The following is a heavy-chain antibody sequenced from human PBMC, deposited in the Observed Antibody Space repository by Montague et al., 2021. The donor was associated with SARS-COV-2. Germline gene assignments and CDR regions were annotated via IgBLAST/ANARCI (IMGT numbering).Heavy chain of an antibody. D-gene: IGHD2-8*01. V-gene: IGHV4-39*01. CDR1: GGSISSSSYY. J-gene: IGHJ5*02. CDR2: IYYSGXT. CDR3: ARLWGSDIVLMVYAIKGWFDP. Sequence: SETLSLTCTVSGGSISSSSYYWGWIRPPPGKGLEWIGSIYYSGXTXYXXXXKXRVTISVDTSKNQFSLKLSSVTAADTAVYYCARLWGSDIVLMVYAIKGWFDPWGQGTLVTVSS.